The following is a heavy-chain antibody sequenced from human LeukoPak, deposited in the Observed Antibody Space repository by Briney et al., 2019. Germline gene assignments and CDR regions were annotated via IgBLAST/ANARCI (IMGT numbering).Heavy chain of an antibody. CDR1: GGSFSGYY. CDR2: INHSGST. Sequence: SETLSLTCAVYGGSFSGYYWSWIRQPPGKGLEWIGEINHSGSTNYNPSLKSRVTISVDTSKNQFSLKLSSVTAADTAVYYCARDPNTKLAAAGTTRFDPWGQGTLVTVSS. CDR3: ARDPNTKLAAAGTTRFDP. D-gene: IGHD6-13*01. V-gene: IGHV4-34*01. J-gene: IGHJ5*02.